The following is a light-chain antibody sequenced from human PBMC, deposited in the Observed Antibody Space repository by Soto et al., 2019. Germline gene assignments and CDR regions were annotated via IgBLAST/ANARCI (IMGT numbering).Light chain of an antibody. Sequence: DIQTTKSPPSRSASVGDRLRIACLASQSISTYLNWYQQKPGKAPKLLIYAASTLQSGVPSRFSGSGSGTDFTLIISSLQPEDFATFYCQQSYNIPITFGQGTRLEIK. CDR3: QQSYNIPIT. CDR1: QSISTY. J-gene: IGKJ5*01. V-gene: IGKV1-39*01. CDR2: AAS.